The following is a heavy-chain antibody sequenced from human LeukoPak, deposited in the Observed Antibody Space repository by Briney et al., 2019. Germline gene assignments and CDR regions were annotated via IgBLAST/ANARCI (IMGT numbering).Heavy chain of an antibody. D-gene: IGHD1-1*01. CDR1: GFTPDDSA. CDR3: SRYISVPTDHTRAYYFDY. V-gene: IGHV3-49*03. CDR2: IRSKVYAGTA. J-gene: IGHJ4*02. Sequence: PGGSLRLSCAATGFTPDDSAMSWFRQAPGKGLEWVGFIRSKVYAGTAEYAASVEGRFTISRDDSKNFAYLQMNSLRTEHTRVYYCSRYISVPTDHTRAYYFDYRGQGTVLTVSS.